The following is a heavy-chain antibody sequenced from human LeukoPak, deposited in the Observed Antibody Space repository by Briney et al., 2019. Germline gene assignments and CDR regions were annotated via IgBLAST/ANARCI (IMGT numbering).Heavy chain of an antibody. CDR1: GYTFTGYY. J-gene: IGHJ5*02. Sequence: ASVKVSCKASGYTFTGYYMHWVRQAPGQGLEWMGWINPNSGGTNYAQKFQGRVTMTRDTSISTAYMELSRLRSDDTAVYYCARDLPFTKYNWFDPWGQGTLVTVSS. V-gene: IGHV1-2*02. CDR3: ARDLPFTKYNWFDP. D-gene: IGHD3-3*01. CDR2: INPNSGGT.